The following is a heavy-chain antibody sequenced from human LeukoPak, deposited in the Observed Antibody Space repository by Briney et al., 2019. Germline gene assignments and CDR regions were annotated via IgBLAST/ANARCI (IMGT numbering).Heavy chain of an antibody. Sequence: PSQTLSLTCTVSGGSISSGDYYWSWIRQPPGKGLEWIGYIYYSGSTYYNPSLKSRVTISVDTSKDQSSLKLSSVTAADTAVYYCARADYYGTGSYFYWGQGTLVTVSS. V-gene: IGHV4-30-4*08. CDR1: GGSISSGDYY. J-gene: IGHJ4*02. CDR3: ARADYYGTGSYFY. D-gene: IGHD3-10*01. CDR2: IYYSGST.